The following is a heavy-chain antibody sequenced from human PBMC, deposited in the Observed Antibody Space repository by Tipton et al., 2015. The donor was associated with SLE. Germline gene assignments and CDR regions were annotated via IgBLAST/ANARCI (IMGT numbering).Heavy chain of an antibody. Sequence: TLSLTCTVSGDSITTDSDYWGWIRQPPGKGLEWIGNIYYSGTTYYNSSLKSRVSVSVDTSKTQFSLKLSSVTAADTAVYYCARQRLQPGGDYFDYWGQGTLVTVSS. CDR2: IYYSGTT. V-gene: IGHV4-39*07. D-gene: IGHD4-11*01. J-gene: IGHJ4*02. CDR3: ARQRLQPGGDYFDY. CDR1: GDSITTDSDY.